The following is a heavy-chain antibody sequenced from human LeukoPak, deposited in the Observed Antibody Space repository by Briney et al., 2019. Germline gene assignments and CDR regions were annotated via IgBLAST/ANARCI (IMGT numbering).Heavy chain of an antibody. CDR2: INHSGST. Sequence: SETLSLTCAVYGGSFSDYYWSWIRQPPGKGLEWIGEINHSGSTNYNPSLKSRVTISVDTSKNQFSLKLSSVTAADTAVYYCARGEAAGSYYYGMDVWGQGTTITVSS. V-gene: IGHV4-34*01. CDR1: GGSFSDYY. J-gene: IGHJ6*02. D-gene: IGHD6-13*01. CDR3: ARGEAAGSYYYGMDV.